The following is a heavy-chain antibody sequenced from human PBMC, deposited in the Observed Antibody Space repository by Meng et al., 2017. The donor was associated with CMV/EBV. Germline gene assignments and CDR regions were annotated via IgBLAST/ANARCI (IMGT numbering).Heavy chain of an antibody. J-gene: IGHJ4*02. CDR3: ARIAAAGRFDY. Sequence: IPLKESGPTPVKPTQTLTLTCTFSGFSLSTSGVGVGWIRQPPGKALEWLVLIYWDDDKRYSPSLKSRLTITKDTSKNQVVLTMTNMDPVDTATYYCARIAAAGRFDYWGQGTLVTVSS. D-gene: IGHD6-13*01. CDR2: IYWDDDK. CDR1: GFSLSTSGVG. V-gene: IGHV2-5*02.